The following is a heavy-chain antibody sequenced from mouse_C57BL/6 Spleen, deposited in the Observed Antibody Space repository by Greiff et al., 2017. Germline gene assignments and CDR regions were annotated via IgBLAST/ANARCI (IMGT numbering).Heavy chain of an antibody. CDR3: ARGDSSGPAWFAY. CDR1: GYTFTSYW. CDR2: IYPSDSET. Sequence: VQLQQSGAELVRPGSSVKLSCKASGYTFTSYWMDWVKQRPGQGLEWIGNIYPSDSETHYNQKFKDKATLTVDKSSSTAYMQLSSLTSEDSAVYYCARGDSSGPAWFAYWGQGTLVTVSA. J-gene: IGHJ3*01. D-gene: IGHD3-2*02. V-gene: IGHV1-61*01.